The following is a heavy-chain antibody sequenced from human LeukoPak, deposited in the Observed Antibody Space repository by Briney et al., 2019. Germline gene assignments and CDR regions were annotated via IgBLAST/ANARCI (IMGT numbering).Heavy chain of an antibody. V-gene: IGHV4-31*03. D-gene: IGHD4-23*01. CDR1: GGSISSGGYY. J-gene: IGHJ4*02. Sequence: KSSETLSLTCTVSGGSISSGGYYWSWIRQHPGKGLEWIGYIYYSGSTYYNPSLKSRVTISVDTSKNQFSLKLSSVTAAGTAVYYCARDPYGGNSGYWGQGTLVTVSS. CDR2: IYYSGST. CDR3: ARDPYGGNSGY.